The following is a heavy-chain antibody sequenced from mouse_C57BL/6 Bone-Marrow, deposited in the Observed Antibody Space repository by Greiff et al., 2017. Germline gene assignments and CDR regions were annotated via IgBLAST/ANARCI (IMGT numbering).Heavy chain of an antibody. D-gene: IGHD2-3*01. CDR1: GYAFTNYL. Sequence: VQLQQSGAELVRPGTSVKVSCKASGYAFTNYLIEWVKQRPGQGLGWIGVINPGSGGTNYNEKFKGKATLTADKSSSTAYMQLSSLTSEDSAVYFCARTGYYSYAMDYWGQGTSVTVSS. J-gene: IGHJ4*01. CDR2: INPGSGGT. V-gene: IGHV1-54*01. CDR3: ARTGYYSYAMDY.